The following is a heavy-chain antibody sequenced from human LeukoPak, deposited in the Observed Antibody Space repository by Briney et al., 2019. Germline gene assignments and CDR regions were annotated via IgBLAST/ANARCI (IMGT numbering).Heavy chain of an antibody. CDR1: GFPFNSYS. J-gene: IGHJ6*03. V-gene: IGHV3-21*01. Sequence: PGGALRLSFAASGFPFNSYSMNWVRPAPGEGLEWVSSISSSSSSYIYYADSVKGRFTISRDNAKNSLYLQMNSLRAEDTAVYYCARDKGREPGLPDYYMDVWGKGTTVTVSS. CDR3: ARDKGREPGLPDYYMDV. D-gene: IGHD1-26*01. CDR2: ISSSSSSYI.